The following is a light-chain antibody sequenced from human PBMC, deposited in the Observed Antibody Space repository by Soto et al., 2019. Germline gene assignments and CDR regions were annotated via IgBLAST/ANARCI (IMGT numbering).Light chain of an antibody. CDR3: SSYTSSSTWV. CDR2: EVS. Sequence: QSALTQPASVSGCPGQSITISCTGTSSDIGGYNFVSWYQQHPGKAPKVMIYEVSNRPSGVSNRFSGSKSGNTASLTISGLQAEDEADYYCSSYTSSSTWVFGGGTKVTVL. J-gene: IGLJ3*02. CDR1: SSDIGGYNF. V-gene: IGLV2-14*01.